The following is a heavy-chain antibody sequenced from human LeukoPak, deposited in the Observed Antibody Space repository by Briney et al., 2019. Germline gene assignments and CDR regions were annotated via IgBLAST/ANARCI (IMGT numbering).Heavy chain of an antibody. Sequence: ASVKVSCKASGYTFTDYYMHWVRQAPGQGLEWMGWINPDSGDTNFAQKFQGGVTMTRDTSINTAHMELSRLRSDDTAVYYCAREDSSGWVYFDYWGQGTLVTVSS. D-gene: IGHD6-19*01. CDR3: AREDSSGWVYFDY. J-gene: IGHJ4*02. CDR1: GYTFTDYY. V-gene: IGHV1-2*02. CDR2: INPDSGDT.